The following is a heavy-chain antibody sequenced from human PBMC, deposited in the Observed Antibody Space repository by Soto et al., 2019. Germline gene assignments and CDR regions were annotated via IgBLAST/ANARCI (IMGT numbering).Heavy chain of an antibody. CDR2: SRNRVKSFTT. J-gene: IGHJ4*02. CDR1: GFTLSDHY. CDR3: ARASTPDSTGYDY. D-gene: IGHD3-3*01. Sequence: EVQLVESGGGLVQPGGSLRLSCAASGFTLSDHYLDWVRQAPGKGLEWVCRSRNRVKSFTTAYAASVRGRFTFSRDDSTNSLYLQMNSLKTDDTAVYYCARASTPDSTGYDYWGQGTLVTVSS. V-gene: IGHV3-72*01.